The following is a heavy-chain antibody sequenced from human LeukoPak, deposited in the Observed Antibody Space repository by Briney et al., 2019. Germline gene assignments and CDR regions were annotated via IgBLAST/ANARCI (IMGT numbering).Heavy chain of an antibody. CDR2: INHSGST. CDR3: ARVFCGDAASG. D-gene: IGHD4-17*01. Sequence: SETLSLTCAVYGASFSGYYWSWIRQPPGKGLEWIGEINHSGSTNYNPSLKSRVTISVDTSKNQFSLKLSSVTAADTAVYYCARVFCGDAASGWGQGTLVTVSS. V-gene: IGHV4-34*01. J-gene: IGHJ4*02. CDR1: GASFSGYY.